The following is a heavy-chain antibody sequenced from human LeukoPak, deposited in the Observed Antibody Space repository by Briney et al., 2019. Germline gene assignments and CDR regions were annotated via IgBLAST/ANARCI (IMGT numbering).Heavy chain of an antibody. CDR2: IKQDGSQK. CDR3: ARETPDSSGWD. V-gene: IGHV3-7*01. Sequence: GGSLRLSCAASGFTLSSYWMSWVRQAPGKGLEWVANIKQDGSQKYYVDSVRGRFTISRDNAKNSLYLQMNSLRAEDTAVYYCARETPDSSGWDWGQGTLVTVSS. J-gene: IGHJ4*02. D-gene: IGHD6-19*01. CDR1: GFTLSSYW.